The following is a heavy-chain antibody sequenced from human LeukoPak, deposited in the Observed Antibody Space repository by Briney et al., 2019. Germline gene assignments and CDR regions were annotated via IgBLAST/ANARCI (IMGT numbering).Heavy chain of an antibody. Sequence: GGSLRLSCTVSGFTVSSNSMSWVRQAPGKGLEWVSFIYSDNTHYSDSVKGRFTISRDNAKNSLYLQMNSLRVEDTAVYYCAREGVIGGPNFDYWGQGTLVTVSS. V-gene: IGHV3-53*01. D-gene: IGHD2-21*01. CDR2: IYSDNT. J-gene: IGHJ4*02. CDR3: AREGVIGGPNFDY. CDR1: GFTVSSNS.